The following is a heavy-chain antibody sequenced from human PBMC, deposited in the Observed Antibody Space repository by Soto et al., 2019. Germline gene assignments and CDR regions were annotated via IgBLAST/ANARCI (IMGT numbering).Heavy chain of an antibody. J-gene: IGHJ4*02. CDR2: INLRGGTT. Sequence: QVQLVQSGPEVRKPGASVRLSCATSGYNFNQYYIHWVRQAPGQGLEWMGIINLRGGTTAYAHKFRGLVTVTGDTSTRTAYMELSTLRSEDTAVYFCARGPDDSDVPRWDHWGQGTLITVSS. CDR1: GYNFNQYY. D-gene: IGHD4-17*01. CDR3: ARGPDDSDVPRWDH. V-gene: IGHV1-46*02.